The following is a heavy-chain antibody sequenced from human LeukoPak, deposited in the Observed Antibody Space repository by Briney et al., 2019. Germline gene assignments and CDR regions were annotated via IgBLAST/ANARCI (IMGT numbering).Heavy chain of an antibody. Sequence: GGSLRLSCAASGYTFSSYAMSWVRQAPGKGLEWVSGISGSGGGTYNADSVKGRFTISRDNSKNTLYLQMNSLRAEDTAVYYCAKNGVNYWYFDLWGRGTLVTVSS. CDR3: AKNGVNYWYFDL. CDR1: GYTFSSYA. V-gene: IGHV3-23*01. J-gene: IGHJ2*01. D-gene: IGHD2-8*01. CDR2: ISGSGGGT.